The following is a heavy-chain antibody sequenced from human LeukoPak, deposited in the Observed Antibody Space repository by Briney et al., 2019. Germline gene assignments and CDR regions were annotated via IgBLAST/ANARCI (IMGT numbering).Heavy chain of an antibody. Sequence: GASVKVSCKVSGYTFISFGVTWVRQAPGQGLEWMGWISPYNGDTKYAPKVQGRVSMTTDTSTSTVYMELRSLRSDDTAVYYCATRHYYDSSGYFDYWGQGTLVTVSS. D-gene: IGHD3-22*01. CDR3: ATRHYYDSSGYFDY. V-gene: IGHV1-18*01. CDR1: GYTFISFG. J-gene: IGHJ4*02. CDR2: ISPYNGDT.